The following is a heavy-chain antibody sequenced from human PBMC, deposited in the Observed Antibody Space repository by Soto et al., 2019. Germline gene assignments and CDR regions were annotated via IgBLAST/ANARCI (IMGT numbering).Heavy chain of an antibody. V-gene: IGHV1-3*01. CDR2: INAGNGNT. CDR3: ARWVVPFSTRER. D-gene: IGHD2-2*01. CDR1: GYTFTSYA. Sequence: VASVKISCKASGYTFTSYAMHWVRQAPGQRLEWMGWINAGNGNTKYSQKFQGRVTITRDTSASTAYMELSSMRSEDTAVYYCARWVVPFSTRERWGERSTVTVAS. J-gene: IGHJ6*04.